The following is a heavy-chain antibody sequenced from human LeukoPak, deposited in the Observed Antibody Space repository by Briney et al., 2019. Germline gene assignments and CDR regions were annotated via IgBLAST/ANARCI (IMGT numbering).Heavy chain of an antibody. CDR2: IYYSGSS. Sequence: SETLSLTCTVSGGSISSHYWSWIRQPPGKGLEWIGYIYYSGSSNYNPSLKGRVTISVDTSKNQFSLKLSSVTAADTAVYYCARALYGSSSLFDYWGQGTLVTVSS. V-gene: IGHV4-59*11. D-gene: IGHD6-6*01. CDR3: ARALYGSSSLFDY. J-gene: IGHJ4*02. CDR1: GGSISSHY.